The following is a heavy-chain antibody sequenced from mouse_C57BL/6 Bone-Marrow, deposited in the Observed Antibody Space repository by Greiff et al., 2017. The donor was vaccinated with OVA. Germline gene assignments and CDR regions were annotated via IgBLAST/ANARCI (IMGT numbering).Heavy chain of an antibody. CDR2: IYPRSGNT. V-gene: IGHV1-81*01. D-gene: IGHD1-1*01. J-gene: IGHJ1*03. CDR1: GYTFTSYG. CDR3: AREIYYYGSSYCWYFDV. Sequence: QVQLKQSGAELARPGASVKLSCKASGYTFTSYGISWVKQRPGQGLEWIGEIYPRSGNTSYNEKFKGKATLTADKSSSTAYMELRSLTSDDSSVYFCAREIYYYGSSYCWYFDVWGTGTTVTGSS.